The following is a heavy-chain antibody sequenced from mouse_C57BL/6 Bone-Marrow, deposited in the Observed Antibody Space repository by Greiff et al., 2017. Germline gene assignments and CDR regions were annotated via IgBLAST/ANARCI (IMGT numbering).Heavy chain of an antibody. V-gene: IGHV1-11*01. CDR3: PIDYYGSSCFDY. D-gene: IGHD1-1*01. CDR1: GYTFTDHI. J-gene: IGHJ2*01. CDR2: IYPVSGET. Sequence: QVQLQQSGAELASPGASVTLSFKASGYTFTDHIMNWVKKRPGQGLEWIGRIYPVSGETNYNQKFMGKATFSVDRSSSTVYMWLNSLPSEDPSVYYCPIDYYGSSCFDYWGQGTTLTVSS.